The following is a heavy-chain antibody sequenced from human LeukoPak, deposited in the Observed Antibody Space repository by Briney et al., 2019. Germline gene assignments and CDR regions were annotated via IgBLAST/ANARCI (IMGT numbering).Heavy chain of an antibody. J-gene: IGHJ4*02. D-gene: IGHD3-3*01. CDR2: ISYDGSNK. CDR1: GFTFSSYA. Sequence: GGSLRLSCAASGFTFSSYAMHWVRQAPGKGLEWVAVISYDGSNKYYADSVKGRFTISRDNSKNTLYLQMNGLRAEDTAVYYCARDQLRFLEWSWDYWGQGTLVTVSS. CDR3: ARDQLRFLEWSWDY. V-gene: IGHV3-30*04.